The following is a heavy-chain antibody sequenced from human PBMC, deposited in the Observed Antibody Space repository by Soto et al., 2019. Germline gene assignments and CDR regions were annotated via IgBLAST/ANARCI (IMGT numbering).Heavy chain of an antibody. J-gene: IGHJ6*02. CDR1: GYTFPSYG. D-gene: IGHD6-13*01. CDR2: ISAHIGQT. Sequence: ASVKVSCKASGYTFPSYGISWIRQAPGQGLVWMGWISAHIGQTKYAQKFQGRVTMTADESTSTAYMELSGLRSEDTAVYYCASGTLSPGYSSSWLQYYYYYYGMDVWGQGTTVTVSS. V-gene: IGHV1-18*01. CDR3: ASGTLSPGYSSSWLQYYYYYYGMDV.